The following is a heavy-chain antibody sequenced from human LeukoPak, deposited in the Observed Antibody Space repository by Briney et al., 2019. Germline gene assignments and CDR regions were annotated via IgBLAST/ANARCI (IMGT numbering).Heavy chain of an antibody. D-gene: IGHD3-10*01. Sequence: SQTLSLICTVSGGSISSGGYYWSWIRQHPGKGLEWIGYIYYSGNTYTNPSLKSRVTLSLDTSKNQFSLKLNSVTAADTAVYYCARWDYYGSGTFDSWGQGTLVTVSS. V-gene: IGHV4-31*03. CDR3: ARWDYYGSGTFDS. CDR2: IYYSGNT. J-gene: IGHJ5*01. CDR1: GGSISSGGYY.